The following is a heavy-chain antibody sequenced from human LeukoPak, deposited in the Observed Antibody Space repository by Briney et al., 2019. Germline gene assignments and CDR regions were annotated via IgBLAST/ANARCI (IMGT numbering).Heavy chain of an antibody. CDR3: AKAFSSSSGWSTEAPFYYFDY. J-gene: IGHJ4*02. Sequence: PGGSLRLSCTASGFTFDDYAMHWVRQAPGKGLEWVSGISWNSGSIGYADSVKGRFTISRDNAKNSLYLQMNSLRAEDTALYYCAKAFSSSSGWSTEAPFYYFDYWGQGTLVTVSS. V-gene: IGHV3-9*01. D-gene: IGHD6-19*01. CDR1: GFTFDDYA. CDR2: ISWNSGSI.